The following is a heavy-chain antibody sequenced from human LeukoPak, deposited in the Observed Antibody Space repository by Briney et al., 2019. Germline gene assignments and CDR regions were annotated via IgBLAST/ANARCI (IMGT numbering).Heavy chain of an antibody. CDR2: IYHSGST. D-gene: IGHD3-16*01. Sequence: SETLSLTCTVSGYSISSGYYWGWIRQPPGKGLEWIGSIYHSGSTYYNPSLKSRVTISVDTSKNQFSLKLSSVTAADTAVYYCARDFYDYVWGSYGAFDIWGQGTMVTVSS. V-gene: IGHV4-38-2*02. CDR1: GYSISSGYY. J-gene: IGHJ3*02. CDR3: ARDFYDYVWGSYGAFDI.